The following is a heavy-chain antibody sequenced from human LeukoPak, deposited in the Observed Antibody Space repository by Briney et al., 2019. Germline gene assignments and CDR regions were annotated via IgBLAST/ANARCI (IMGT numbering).Heavy chain of an antibody. Sequence: SETLSLTCTVSGGSISSYYWSWIRQPAGKGLEWIGRIYTSGSTNYNPSLKSRVTMSVDTSKNQFSLKLSSVTAADTAVYYCARGGDYYYYYYMDVWGKGTTVTISS. CDR3: ARGGDYYYYYYMDV. J-gene: IGHJ6*03. CDR1: GGSISSYY. CDR2: IYTSGST. V-gene: IGHV4-4*07. D-gene: IGHD2-21*02.